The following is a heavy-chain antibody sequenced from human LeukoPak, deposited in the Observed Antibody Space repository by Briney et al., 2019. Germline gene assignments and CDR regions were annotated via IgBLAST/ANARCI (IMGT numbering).Heavy chain of an antibody. Sequence: GGSLRLSCAASGFTFSSYWMSWVRQAPGKGLEWVANIKQDGSEKYYVDSVKGRFTISRDNAKNSLYLQMNSLRAEDTAVYYCARESYCSGGSCYDGDWFDPWGQGTLVTVSS. CDR3: ARESYCSGGSCYDGDWFDP. D-gene: IGHD2-15*01. J-gene: IGHJ5*02. CDR2: IKQDGSEK. CDR1: GFTFSSYW. V-gene: IGHV3-7*01.